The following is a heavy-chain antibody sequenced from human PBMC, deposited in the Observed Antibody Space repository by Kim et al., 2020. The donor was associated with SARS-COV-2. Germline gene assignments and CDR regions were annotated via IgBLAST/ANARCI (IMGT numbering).Heavy chain of an antibody. Sequence: YAKKFRGRVTLTGDTSTSTVYMGLSSLRSEDTAVYYCASRYYDSSGYFDYWGQGTLVTVSS. J-gene: IGHJ4*02. V-gene: IGHV1-46*01. CDR3: ASRYYDSSGYFDY. D-gene: IGHD3-22*01.